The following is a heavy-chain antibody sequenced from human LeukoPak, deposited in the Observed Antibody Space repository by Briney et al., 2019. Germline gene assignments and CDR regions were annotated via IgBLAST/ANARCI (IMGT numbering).Heavy chain of an antibody. V-gene: IGHV3-33*01. Sequence: GGSLRLSCAASGFTFSSYGMHWVRQAPGKGLEWVAVIWYDGSNKYYADSVKGRFTISRDNSKNTLYLQMNSLRAEDTAVYYCARAVAGHEIFDYWGQGTLVTVSS. CDR2: IWYDGSNK. D-gene: IGHD6-19*01. CDR3: ARAVAGHEIFDY. CDR1: GFTFSSYG. J-gene: IGHJ4*02.